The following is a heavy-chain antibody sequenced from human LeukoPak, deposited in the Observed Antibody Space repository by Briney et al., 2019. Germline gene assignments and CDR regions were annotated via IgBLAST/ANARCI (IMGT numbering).Heavy chain of an antibody. Sequence: GGSLRLSCAPSGFTFSNYAMSWVRQAPGKGLEWVSAISETGGTIHYADSVRGRFTISRDNSKNTLYLEMNSLSAEDTAVYYCAREYRSGWTGLGYWGQGILVTVSS. V-gene: IGHV3-23*01. J-gene: IGHJ4*02. CDR2: ISETGGTI. CDR1: GFTFSNYA. D-gene: IGHD6-19*01. CDR3: AREYRSGWTGLGY.